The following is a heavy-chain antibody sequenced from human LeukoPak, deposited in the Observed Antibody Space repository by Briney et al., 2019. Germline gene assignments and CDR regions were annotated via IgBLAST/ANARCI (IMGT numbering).Heavy chain of an antibody. CDR1: SGSISSYY. Sequence: SETLSHTCTVSSGSISSYYWSWIRQPPGKELEWIGYIYYSGTTNYNPSLNSRVTISLDASNKQLSLTLNSVTAADTAVYYCASLELIGEKRGAFHTWGQGTMDTVSS. J-gene: IGHJ3*02. CDR2: IYYSGTT. CDR3: ASLELIGEKRGAFHT. D-gene: IGHD1-26*01. V-gene: IGHV4-59*01.